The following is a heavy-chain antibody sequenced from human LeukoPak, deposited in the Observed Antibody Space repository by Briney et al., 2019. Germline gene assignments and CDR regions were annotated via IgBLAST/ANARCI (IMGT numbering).Heavy chain of an antibody. D-gene: IGHD2-2*01. V-gene: IGHV4-59*08. CDR3: VRHYCSSTRCYSFSD. CDR2: IFSSGTT. CDR1: GGSIRDYY. J-gene: IGHJ4*02. Sequence: PSETLSLTCSVSGGSIRDYYWSWIRQSPGKELEWIGYIFSSGTTNYNPSLKSRVTISVDTSKNQFSLKLSSVTAADTAIYYCVRHYCSSTRCYSFSDGGQGTLVTVSS.